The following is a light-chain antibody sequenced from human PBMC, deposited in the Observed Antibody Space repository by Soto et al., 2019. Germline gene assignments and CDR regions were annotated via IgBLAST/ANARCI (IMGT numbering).Light chain of an antibody. CDR2: AAS. V-gene: IGKV1-9*01. J-gene: IGKJ5*01. Sequence: DVQLTQSPSFLSASVGDSVTITCRASQGITNYLAWYQQKPGKAPKLLIYAASTLQSEVPSRFSGSGSGTEFTLTISSLQHEDVAIYYFQQFNNYPITFGQGTRLEI. CDR1: QGITNY. CDR3: QQFNNYPIT.